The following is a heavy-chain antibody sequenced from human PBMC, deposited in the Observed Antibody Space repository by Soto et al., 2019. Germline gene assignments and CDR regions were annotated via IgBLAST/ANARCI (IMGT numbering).Heavy chain of an antibody. V-gene: IGHV3-33*01. CDR3: ARDREYSSSSSRGAFAPYYYYGMDV. Sequence: AKSLRLAWAAAGFNFSSYGMHWVRQAPHRVLEWVAVICYDGSNKYYADSVKGRFTISRDNSKNTLYLQMKSMKAEDMAVYYCARDREYSSSSSRGAFAPYYYYGMDVWGQGSTVTVSS. CDR1: GFNFSSYG. J-gene: IGHJ6*01. D-gene: IGHD6-6*01. CDR2: ICYDGSNK.